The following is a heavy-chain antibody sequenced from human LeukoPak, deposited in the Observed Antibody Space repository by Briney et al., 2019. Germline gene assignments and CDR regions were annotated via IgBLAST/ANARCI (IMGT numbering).Heavy chain of an antibody. J-gene: IGHJ2*01. Sequence: GGSLRLSCAASGFTFSSYAMSWVRQAPGKGLEWVSAISGSGGRTYYADSVKGRFTISRDNSKNTLYLQMNSLRAEDTAVYYCAKPANYYDSSGYYPMSPYWYFDLWGRGTLVTVSS. V-gene: IGHV3-23*01. D-gene: IGHD3-22*01. CDR1: GFTFSSYA. CDR2: ISGSGGRT. CDR3: AKPANYYDSSGYYPMSPYWYFDL.